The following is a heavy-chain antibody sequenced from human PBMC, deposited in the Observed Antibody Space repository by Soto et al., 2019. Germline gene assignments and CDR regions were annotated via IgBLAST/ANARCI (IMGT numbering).Heavy chain of an antibody. CDR2: IYYSGRT. CDR3: ARVTLSSTWSNNWFDP. CDR1: GGSISSSTYY. D-gene: IGHD6-13*01. Sequence: QLQLQESGPGLVKPSETLSLTCIVSGGSISSSTYYWGWIRQPPGKGLEWIGSIYYSGRTYYNPSPKSLVTISVDTSKNQFSLKLSSVTAADAAVYYCARVTLSSTWSNNWFDPWGQGTLVTVSS. J-gene: IGHJ5*02. V-gene: IGHV4-39*01.